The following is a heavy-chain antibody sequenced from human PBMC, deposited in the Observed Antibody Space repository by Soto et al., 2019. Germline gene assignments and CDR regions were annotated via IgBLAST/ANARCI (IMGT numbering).Heavy chain of an antibody. CDR3: ARRSVVPAAKHAFDI. CDR1: GFTFSDYY. D-gene: IGHD2-2*01. Sequence: GGSLRLSCAASGFTFSDYYMSWIRQAPGKGLEWVSYISSSGSTIYYADSVKGRFTISRDNAKNSLYLQMNSLRAEDTAVYYCARRSVVPAAKHAFDIWGQGTMVTVSS. V-gene: IGHV3-11*01. CDR2: ISSSGSTI. J-gene: IGHJ3*02.